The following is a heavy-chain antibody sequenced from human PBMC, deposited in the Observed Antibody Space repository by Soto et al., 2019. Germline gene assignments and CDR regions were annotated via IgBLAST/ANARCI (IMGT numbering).Heavy chain of an antibody. Sequence: GGPLRLSCAASGFTFGSYAMHWVRQAPGKGLEWVAVISYDGSNKYYADSVKGRFTISRDNSKNTLYLQMNSLRAEDTAVYYCARDDHDSGYYYYYGMDVWGQGTTVTVSS. CDR3: ARDDHDSGYYYYYGMDV. D-gene: IGHD2-21*02. CDR1: GFTFGSYA. J-gene: IGHJ6*02. CDR2: ISYDGSNK. V-gene: IGHV3-30-3*01.